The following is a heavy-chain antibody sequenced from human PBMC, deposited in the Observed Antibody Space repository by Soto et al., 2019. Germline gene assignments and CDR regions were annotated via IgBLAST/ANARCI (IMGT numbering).Heavy chain of an antibody. CDR3: AKIPIPMIVAVITSKLGY. CDR2: ISGSGGST. CDR1: GFTFSSYA. V-gene: IGHV3-23*01. J-gene: IGHJ4*02. Sequence: GGSLRLSCAASGFTFSSYAMSWVRQAPGKGLEWVSAISGSGGSTYYADSVKGRFTISRDNSKNTLYLQMNSLRAEDTAVYYCAKIPIPMIVAVITSKLGYWGQGTLVTVSS. D-gene: IGHD3-22*01.